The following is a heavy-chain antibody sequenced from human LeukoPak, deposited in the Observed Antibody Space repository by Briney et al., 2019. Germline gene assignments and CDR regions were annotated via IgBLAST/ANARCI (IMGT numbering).Heavy chain of an antibody. CDR3: ARGPYDFWSGPTNYYYMDV. J-gene: IGHJ6*03. Sequence: ASVKVSCKASGYTFTSYGISWVRRAPGQGLEWMGWISAYNGNTNYAQKLQGRVTMTTDTSTSTAYMELRSLRSDDTAVYYCARGPYDFWSGPTNYYYMDVWGKGTTVTVSS. CDR2: ISAYNGNT. CDR1: GYTFTSYG. V-gene: IGHV1-18*01. D-gene: IGHD3-3*01.